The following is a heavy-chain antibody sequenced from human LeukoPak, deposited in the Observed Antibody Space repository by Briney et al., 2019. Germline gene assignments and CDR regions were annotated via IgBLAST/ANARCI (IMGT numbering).Heavy chain of an antibody. J-gene: IGHJ6*02. D-gene: IGHD4-11*01. V-gene: IGHV4-34*01. CDR2: INHSGST. CDR3: ARFPPTTVSRSRGYYYGMDV. Sequence: SETLSLTCAVYGGSFSGYYWSRIRQPPGKGLEWIGEINHSGSTNYNPFLKSRVTISVDTSKNQFSLKLSSVTAADTAVYYCARFPPTTVSRSRGYYYGMDVWGQGTTVTVSS. CDR1: GGSFSGYY.